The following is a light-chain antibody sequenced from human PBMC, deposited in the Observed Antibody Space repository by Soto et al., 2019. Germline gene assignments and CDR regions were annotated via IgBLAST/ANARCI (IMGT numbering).Light chain of an antibody. CDR3: QQYGASPYT. Sequence: EIVLTQSPGTLALSPGERATLSCRASRSVSSSYLAWYQQKPGQAPRLLIFGASSRATGIPDRFSGSGSGTDFPLTISRLQPEDFAVFYCQQYGASPYTFGQGTKLEI. J-gene: IGKJ2*01. V-gene: IGKV3-20*01. CDR2: GAS. CDR1: RSVSSSY.